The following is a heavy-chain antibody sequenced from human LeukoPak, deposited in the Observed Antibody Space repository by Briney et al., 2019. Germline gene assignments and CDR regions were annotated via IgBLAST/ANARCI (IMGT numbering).Heavy chain of an antibody. CDR2: ISRNVSST. CDR3: ARGHTAVTRHFDF. V-gene: IGHV3-23*01. J-gene: IGHJ4*02. D-gene: IGHD4-17*01. Sequence: GGSLRLSCAASGFTFSSYGMSWVRQAPGKGLEWVSSISRNVSSTYYADSVKGRFTISRDNAKNLLYLDMNSLRAEDTAVYYCARGHTAVTRHFDFWGQGTLVTVSS. CDR1: GFTFSSYG.